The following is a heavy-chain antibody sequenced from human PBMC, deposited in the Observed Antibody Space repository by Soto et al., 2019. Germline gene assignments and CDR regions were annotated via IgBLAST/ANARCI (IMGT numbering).Heavy chain of an antibody. CDR1: GYSFNSYY. J-gene: IGHJ3*02. Sequence: QVQLVQSGAEVKKPGASVKVACKASGYSFNSYYMHWVRQAPGQGPEWMGVINPSGASTSYAQKVQGRVTMTRDTSTSTVYMELSSLRSEDTALYYCASDYNAYQRQHVFDIWGKGTLVTVSS. CDR3: ASDYNAYQRQHVFDI. V-gene: IGHV1-46*02. CDR2: INPSGAST. D-gene: IGHD3-10*01.